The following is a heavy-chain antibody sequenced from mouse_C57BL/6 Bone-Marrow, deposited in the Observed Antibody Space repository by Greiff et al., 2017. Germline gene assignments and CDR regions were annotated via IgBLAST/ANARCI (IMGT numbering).Heavy chain of an antibody. D-gene: IGHD1-1*01. J-gene: IGHJ4*01. V-gene: IGHV2-5*01. CDR2: IWRGGST. CDR3: AAHYYGSSYDYAMDY. Sequence: VQGVESGPGLVQPSQSLSITCTVSGFSLTSYGVHWVRQSPGKGLEWLGVIWRGGSTDYNAAFMSRLSITKDNSKSQVFFKMNSLQADDTAIYYCAAHYYGSSYDYAMDYWGQGTSVTVSS. CDR1: GFSLTSYG.